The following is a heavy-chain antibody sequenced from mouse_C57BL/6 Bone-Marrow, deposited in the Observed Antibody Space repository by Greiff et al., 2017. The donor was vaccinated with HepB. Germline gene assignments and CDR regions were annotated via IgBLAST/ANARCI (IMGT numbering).Heavy chain of an antibody. V-gene: IGHV14-4*01. J-gene: IGHJ1*03. CDR2: IDPENGDT. Sequence: VQLKESGAELVRPGASVKLSCTASGFNIKDDYMHWVKQRPEQGLEWIGWIDPENGDTEYASKFQGKATITADTSSNTAYLQLSSLTSEDTAVYDCTTRGNYYDDVGGLWYFDVWGTGTTVTVSS. D-gene: IGHD2-4*01. CDR1: GFNIKDDY. CDR3: TTRGNYYDDVGGLWYFDV.